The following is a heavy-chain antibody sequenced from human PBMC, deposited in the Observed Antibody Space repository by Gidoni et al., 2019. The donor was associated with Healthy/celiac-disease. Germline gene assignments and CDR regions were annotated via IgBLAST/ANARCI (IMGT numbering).Heavy chain of an antibody. J-gene: IGHJ6*02. CDR3: ARGEILGSEGGGMDV. V-gene: IGHV3-53*04. CDR2: IYSGGST. D-gene: IGHD3-16*01. CDR1: GFTVSSNY. Sequence: EVQLVESGGGLVQPGGSLRLSCAASGFTVSSNYMSWVRQAPGKGLEWVSVIYSGGSTYYADSVKGRFTISRHNSKNTLYLQMNSLRAEDTAVYYCARGEILGSEGGGMDVWGQGTTVTVSS.